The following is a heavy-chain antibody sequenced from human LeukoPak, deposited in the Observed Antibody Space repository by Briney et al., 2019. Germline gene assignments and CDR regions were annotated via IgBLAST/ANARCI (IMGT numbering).Heavy chain of an antibody. CDR2: IIPILGIA. J-gene: IGHJ5*02. Sequence: SVKVSCKASGGTFSSYAISWVRQAPGQGLEWMGRIIPILGIANYAQKFQGRVTITADKSTSTAYMELSSLRSEDTAVYYCARDPLGFSGWYRDNNWFDPGAREPWSPSPQ. D-gene: IGHD6-13*01. V-gene: IGHV1-69*04. CDR3: ARDPLGFSGWYRDNNWFDP. CDR1: GGTFSSYA.